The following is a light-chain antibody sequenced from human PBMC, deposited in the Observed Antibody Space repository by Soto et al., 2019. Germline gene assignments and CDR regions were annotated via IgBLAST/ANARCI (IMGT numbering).Light chain of an antibody. CDR3: SSYTSSSTVV. J-gene: IGLJ2*01. CDR1: SSDVGGYNY. CDR2: DVS. V-gene: IGLV2-14*01. Sequence: QSVLTQPASVSGSPGQSITISCTGISSDVGGYNYVSWYQQHPGKAPKLMIYDVSNRPSGVSNRFSGSKSGNTASLTISGLHADDEADYYCSSYTSSSTVVFGGGTQLTVL.